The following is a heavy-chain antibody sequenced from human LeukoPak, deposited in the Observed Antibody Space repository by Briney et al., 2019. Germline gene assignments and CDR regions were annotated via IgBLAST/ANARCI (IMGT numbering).Heavy chain of an antibody. Sequence: PSETLSLTCAVYGGSLSGYYWSWIRQPPGKGLEWIGEINHSGSTNYNPSLKSRVTISVDTSKNQFSLNLTSVTAADTAVYYCARFTPQGYGWGGYNRFDPWGQGTLVTVSS. V-gene: IGHV4-34*01. D-gene: IGHD3-16*01. J-gene: IGHJ5*02. CDR3: ARFTPQGYGWGGYNRFDP. CDR1: GGSLSGYY. CDR2: INHSGST.